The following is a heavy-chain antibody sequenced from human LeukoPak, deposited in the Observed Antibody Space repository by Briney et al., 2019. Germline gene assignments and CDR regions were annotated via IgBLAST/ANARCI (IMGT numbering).Heavy chain of an antibody. J-gene: IGHJ3*02. CDR1: GDSISSGSYY. D-gene: IGHD7-27*01. CDR2: IHTSGST. V-gene: IGHV4-61*02. Sequence: SQTLSLTCTVSGDSISSGSYYWSWIRQPAGKGLEWIGRIHTSGSTNYNPSLKSRLTISVDTSKNQFSLRLSSVTAADTAIYYCARARSGAFDIWGQGTMVTVSS. CDR3: ARARSGAFDI.